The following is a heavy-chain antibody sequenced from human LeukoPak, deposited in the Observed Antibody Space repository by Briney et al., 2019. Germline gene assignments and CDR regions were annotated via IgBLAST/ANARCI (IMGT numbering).Heavy chain of an antibody. CDR2: IYHSGST. CDR1: GGSISSSNW. CDR3: ARGGITMVRGVIIYYRFDP. Sequence: SETLSLTCAVSGGSISSSNWWSWVRQPPGKGLEWIGEIYHSGSTNYNPSLKSRVTISVDKSKNQFSLKLSSVTAADTAVYYCARGGITMVRGVIIYYRFDPWGQGTLVTVSS. D-gene: IGHD3-10*01. V-gene: IGHV4-4*02. J-gene: IGHJ5*02.